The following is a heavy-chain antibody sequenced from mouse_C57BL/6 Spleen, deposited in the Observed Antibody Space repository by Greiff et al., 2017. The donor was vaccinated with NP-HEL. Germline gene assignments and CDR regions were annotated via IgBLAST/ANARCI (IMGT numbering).Heavy chain of an antibody. D-gene: IGHD2-4*01. Sequence: EVQLQESGPGLVKPSQSLSLTCSVTGYSITSGYYWNWIRQFPGNKLEWMGYISYDGSNNYNPSLKNRISITRDTSKNQFFLKLNSVTTEDTATYYCARDDYDDFDYWGQGTTLTVSS. CDR3: ARDDYDDFDY. V-gene: IGHV3-6*01. J-gene: IGHJ2*01. CDR1: GYSITSGYY. CDR2: ISYDGSN.